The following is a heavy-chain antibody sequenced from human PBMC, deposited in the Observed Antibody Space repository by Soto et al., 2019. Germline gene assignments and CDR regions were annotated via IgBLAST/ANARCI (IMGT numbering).Heavy chain of an antibody. CDR3: AKDRGSYCSGGSCYSSPGNWFDP. CDR1: GFTFSSYA. CDR2: ISGSGGST. V-gene: IGHV3-23*01. D-gene: IGHD2-15*01. Sequence: GGSLRLSCAASGFTFSSYAMSWVRQAPGKGLEWVSAISGSGGSTYYADSVKGRFTISRDSSKNTLYLQMNSLRAEDTAVYYCAKDRGSYCSGGSCYSSPGNWFDPWGQGTLVTAPQ. J-gene: IGHJ5*02.